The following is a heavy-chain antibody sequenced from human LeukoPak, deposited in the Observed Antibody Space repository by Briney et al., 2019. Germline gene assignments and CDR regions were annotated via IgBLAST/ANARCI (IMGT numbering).Heavy chain of an antibody. CDR1: GFSIRGYW. D-gene: IGHD2-15*01. J-gene: IGHJ4*02. V-gene: IGHV3-21*01. CDR3: ASLSGPPDY. CDR2: ISSSSSYI. Sequence: NPGGSLRLSCAASGFSIRGYWMHWVRQAPGKGLEWVSSISSSSSYIYYADSVKGRFTISRDNAKNSLYLQMNSLRAEDTAVYYCASLSGPPDYWGQGTLVTVSS.